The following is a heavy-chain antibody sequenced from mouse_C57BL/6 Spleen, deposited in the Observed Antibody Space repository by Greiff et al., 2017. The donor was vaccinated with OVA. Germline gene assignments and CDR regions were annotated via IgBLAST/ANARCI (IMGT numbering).Heavy chain of an antibody. Sequence: EVKLMESGPGLVKPSQSLSLTCSVTGYSITSGYYWNWIRQFPGNKLEWMGYISYDGSNNYNPSLKNRISITRDTSKNQFFLKLNSVTTEDTATYYCARAGLTVYYFDYWGQGTSLTVSS. CDR3: ARAGLTVYYFDY. CDR2: ISYDGSN. V-gene: IGHV3-6*01. J-gene: IGHJ2*02. CDR1: GYSITSGYY. D-gene: IGHD2-13*01.